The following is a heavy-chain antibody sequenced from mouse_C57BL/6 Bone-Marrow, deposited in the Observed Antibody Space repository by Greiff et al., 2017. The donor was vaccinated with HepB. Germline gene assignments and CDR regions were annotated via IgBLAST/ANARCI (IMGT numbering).Heavy chain of an antibody. CDR2: CRNKANDYTT. V-gene: IGHV7-1*01. J-gene: IGHJ1*03. Sequence: EVKVVESGGGLVQSGRSLRLSCATSGFTFSDFYMEWVRQAPGKGLEWIAACRNKANDYTTEYSASVKGRFIVSRDTSQSILYLQMNALRAEDTAIYYCARDALLLRSTDWYFDVWGTGTTVTVSS. CDR3: ARDALLLRSTDWYFDV. CDR1: GFTFSDFY. D-gene: IGHD1-1*01.